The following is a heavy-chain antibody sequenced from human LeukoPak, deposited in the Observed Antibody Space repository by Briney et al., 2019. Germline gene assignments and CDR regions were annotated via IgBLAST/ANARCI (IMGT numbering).Heavy chain of an antibody. Sequence: GESLKISCKGSGYSFTSYWIGWVRQMPGKGLEWMGIIYPGDSDTRYSPSFQGQVTISADKSISTAYLQWSSLKASDTAMYYCARGGNEDELWFGDLKVGYFDYWGQGTLVTVSS. CDR1: GYSFTSYW. J-gene: IGHJ4*02. CDR3: ARGGNEDELWFGDLKVGYFDY. D-gene: IGHD3-10*01. CDR2: IYPGDSDT. V-gene: IGHV5-51*01.